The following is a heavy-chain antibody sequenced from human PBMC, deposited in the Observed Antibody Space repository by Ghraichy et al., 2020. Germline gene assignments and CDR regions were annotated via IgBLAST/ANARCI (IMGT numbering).Heavy chain of an antibody. Sequence: ASVKVSCKASTYTFISYGISFLRQAPGQGFEWMGWINPYNGNTNYVKRFQGRVTFTTDTSASTAYMELRSLRSDDTAVYYCARDRRSYVIVGQSAFDIWGQGTMVTVSS. D-gene: IGHD1-26*01. CDR3: ARDRRSYVIVGQSAFDI. V-gene: IGHV1-18*01. CDR1: TYTFISYG. J-gene: IGHJ3*02. CDR2: INPYNGNT.